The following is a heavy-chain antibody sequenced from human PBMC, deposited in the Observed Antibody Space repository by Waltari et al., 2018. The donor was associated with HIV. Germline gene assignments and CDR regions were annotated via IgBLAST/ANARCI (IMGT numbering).Heavy chain of an antibody. CDR2: TNCRSKWDN. CDR1: GDSVSSNSAA. Sequence: QVQLRQSGPGLVKPSQTLSLTCPISGDSVSSNSAAWNWIRQSPSRGLEWLGRTNCRSKWDNDYAVSGKSRITINPDTSKNQFALQLNSVTPEETAVYYCARAGSASSALDYWGQGTLVTVAS. J-gene: IGHJ4*02. V-gene: IGHV6-1*01. CDR3: ARAGSASSALDY. D-gene: IGHD6-25*01.